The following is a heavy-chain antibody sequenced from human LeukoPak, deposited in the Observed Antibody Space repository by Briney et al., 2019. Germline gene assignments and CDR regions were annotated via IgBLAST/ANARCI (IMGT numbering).Heavy chain of an antibody. V-gene: IGHV1-18*01. CDR2: ISAYNGNT. CDR3: ARGAWTTRTQLLPYNWFDP. Sequence: ASVKVSCKASGGTFSSYAISWVRQAPGQGLEWMGWISAYNGNTNYAQKLQGRVTMTTDTSTSTAYMELSSLRSEDTAVYYCARGAWTTRTQLLPYNWFDPWGQGTLVTVSS. J-gene: IGHJ5*02. CDR1: GGTFSSYA. D-gene: IGHD2-2*01.